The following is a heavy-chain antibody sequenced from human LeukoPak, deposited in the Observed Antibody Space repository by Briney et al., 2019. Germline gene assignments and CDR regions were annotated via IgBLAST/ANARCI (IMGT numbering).Heavy chain of an antibody. D-gene: IGHD3-10*01. CDR3: ARVYYGRTYDYWYFDL. V-gene: IGHV4-59*01. J-gene: IGHJ2*01. CDR2: IYYSGST. Sequence: SETLSLTCTVSGGSISSYYWSWIRQPPGKGLEWIGNIYYSGSTNYNPSLKSRVTISVDTSKNQFSLKLSSVTAADTAVYFCARVYYGRTYDYWYFDLWGRGTLVTVSS. CDR1: GGSISSYY.